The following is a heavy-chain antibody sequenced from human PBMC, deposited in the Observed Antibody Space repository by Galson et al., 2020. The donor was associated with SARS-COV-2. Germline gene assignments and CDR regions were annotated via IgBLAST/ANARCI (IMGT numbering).Heavy chain of an antibody. D-gene: IGHD5-18*01. J-gene: IGHJ4*02. CDR2: INPRDDIT. CDR3: AIEWGDTGSSDFDY. Sequence: ASVKVSCKTSGYAFTSYHVHWVRQAPGQGLEWVGIINPRDDITAYAQRFQGRVTMTRDTFTSTVYMELIRLRPEDTAVDYCAIEWGDTGSSDFDYWGRGALITESS. V-gene: IGHV1-46*01. CDR1: GYAFTSYH.